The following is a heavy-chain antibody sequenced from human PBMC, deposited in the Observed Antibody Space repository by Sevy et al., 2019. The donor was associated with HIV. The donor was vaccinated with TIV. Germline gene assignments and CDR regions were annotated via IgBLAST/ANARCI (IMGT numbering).Heavy chain of an antibody. CDR1: AFIFENYW. J-gene: IGHJ6*02. CDR2: IKLDGSDK. V-gene: IGHV3-7*03. CDR3: ARGHYAMDV. Sequence: GGSLRLSCGASAFIFENYWMTWVRQTSGQGLEWVATIKLDGSDKYYGDSVKGRFTISRDNSKKSLYLQMNSLRAEDTAVYFCARGHYAMDVWGQGTTVTVSS.